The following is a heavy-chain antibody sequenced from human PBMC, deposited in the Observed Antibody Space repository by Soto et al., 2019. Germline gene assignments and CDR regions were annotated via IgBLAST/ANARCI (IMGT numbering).Heavy chain of an antibody. V-gene: IGHV4-39*01. CDR2: IYYSGST. CDR1: GGSISSSSYY. CDR3: AAGYCSGGSCYSETYYFAY. J-gene: IGHJ4*02. D-gene: IGHD2-15*01. Sequence: SETLSLTCTVSGGSISSSSYYWGWIRQPPGKGLEWIGSIYYSGSTYYNPSLKSRVTISVDTSKNQFSLKLSSVTAADTAVYYCAAGYCSGGSCYSETYYFAYWGQGTLVTVSS.